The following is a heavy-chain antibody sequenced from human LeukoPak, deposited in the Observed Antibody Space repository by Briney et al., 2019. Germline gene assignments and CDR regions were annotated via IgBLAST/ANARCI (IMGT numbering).Heavy chain of an antibody. V-gene: IGHV4-4*07. J-gene: IGHJ5*02. D-gene: IGHD3-3*01. CDR1: GASISSYY. Sequence: SETLSLTCTVSGASISSYYWSWVRQPAGKGLEWVGLMYTSGSTNYNPSLKSRVTMSIDTSKNQLSLRLSSVTAADTAVYCCARTSDDFWSGWSDPWGQGTLVTVSS. CDR3: ARTSDDFWSGWSDP. CDR2: MYTSGST.